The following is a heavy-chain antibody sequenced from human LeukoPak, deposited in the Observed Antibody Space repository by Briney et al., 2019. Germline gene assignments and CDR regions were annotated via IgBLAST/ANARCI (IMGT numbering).Heavy chain of an antibody. D-gene: IGHD6-25*01. J-gene: IGHJ6*03. V-gene: IGHV3-30*01. CDR2: ITKDGSDK. CDR1: GFMFSRYV. CDR3: ARQGGSLNCHYNYLDV. Sequence: PGRSLRLSCEASGFMFSRYVMHWVRQAPGKGLEWVALITKDGSDKYYVESVKGRFTISRDTSKNTLFLQMNSLRGEDSGVYFCARQGGSLNCHYNYLDVWGNGTTVTVSS.